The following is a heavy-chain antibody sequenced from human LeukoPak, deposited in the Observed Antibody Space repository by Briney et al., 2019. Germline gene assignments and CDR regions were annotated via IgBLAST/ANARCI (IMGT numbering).Heavy chain of an antibody. CDR1: EFSVGSNY. D-gene: IGHD2-15*01. CDR2: IYSGGST. Sequence: GGSLRLSCAASEFSVGSNYMTWVRQAPGKGLEWVSLIYSGGSTYYADSVKGRFTISRDNSKNTLYLQMNSLRSEDTAVYYCARDCSGGSCYAGYWGQGTLVTVSS. V-gene: IGHV3-53*05. J-gene: IGHJ4*02. CDR3: ARDCSGGSCYAGY.